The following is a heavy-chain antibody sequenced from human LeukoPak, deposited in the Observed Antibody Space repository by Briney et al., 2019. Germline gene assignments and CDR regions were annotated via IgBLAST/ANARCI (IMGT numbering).Heavy chain of an antibody. V-gene: IGHV1-46*01. CDR3: ARDPPPPRTRDAFDI. Sequence: ASVKVSCKASGYTFTSYYMHWVRQAPGQGLEWMGIINPSGGSTSYAQKFQGRVTMTRDMSTSTVYMELSSLRSEDTAVYYCARDPPPPRTRDAFDIWGQGTMVTVSS. J-gene: IGHJ3*02. D-gene: IGHD1-7*01. CDR2: INPSGGST. CDR1: GYTFTSYY.